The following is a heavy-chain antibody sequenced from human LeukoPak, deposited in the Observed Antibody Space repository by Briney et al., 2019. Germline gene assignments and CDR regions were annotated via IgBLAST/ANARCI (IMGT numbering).Heavy chain of an antibody. J-gene: IGHJ4*02. V-gene: IGHV3-7*03. CDR3: AKDFVGTGNFRGGDY. CDR1: GFTFSSYW. CDR2: IKQDGSEK. Sequence: GGSLRLSCAASGFTFSSYWMSWVRQAPGKGLEWVANIKQDGSEKYYVDSVKGRFTISRDNSKNTLPLQMNSLRAEDTALYYCAKDFVGTGNFRGGDYWGQGTLVTVSS. D-gene: IGHD1-1*01.